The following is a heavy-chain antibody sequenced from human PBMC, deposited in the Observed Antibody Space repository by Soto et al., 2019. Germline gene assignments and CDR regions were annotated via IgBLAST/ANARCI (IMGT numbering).Heavy chain of an antibody. J-gene: IGHJ4*02. D-gene: IGHD5-12*01. V-gene: IGHV3-7*01. CDR2: IKKDGSEK. CDR3: ARLYLAATITSLDY. CDR1: GFTFSNYW. Sequence: EVQLVESGGGLVQPGGSLRLSRAASGFTFSNYWLSWVRQAPGKGLEWVANIKKDGSEKYYVGSVVGRFTISRDNAENSLYLQMNSLRAEDTAVYYCARLYLAATITSLDYWGQGTLVTVSS.